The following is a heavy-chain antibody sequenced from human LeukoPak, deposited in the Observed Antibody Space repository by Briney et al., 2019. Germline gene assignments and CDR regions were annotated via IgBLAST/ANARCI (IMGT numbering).Heavy chain of an antibody. CDR3: ARVRRSPNWFDP. CDR2: ISSSGSTI. V-gene: IGHV3-48*03. J-gene: IGHJ5*02. CDR1: GFTFSSYE. Sequence: PGGSLRLSCAASGFTFSSYEMNWVRQAPGKGLEWVSYISSSGSTIYYADSVKGRFTISRDNAKNSLHLQMNSLRAEDTAVYYCARVRRSPNWFDPWGQGTLVTVSS. D-gene: IGHD3-3*01.